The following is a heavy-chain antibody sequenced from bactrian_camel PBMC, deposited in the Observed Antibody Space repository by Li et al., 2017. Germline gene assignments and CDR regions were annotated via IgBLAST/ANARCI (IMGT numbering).Heavy chain of an antibody. D-gene: IGHD3*01. V-gene: IGHV3S40*01. CDR3: AAGFLLPSVAARLTAAHVGS. J-gene: IGHJ6*01. Sequence: DVQLVESGGGSVQAGGSLRLSCAFSGYTYNRNCMAWFRQAPGKGREGVARIATGSGNTYYADSVKGRFTISQDNAKNTVYLQMDSLKPEDTGVYFCAAGFLLPSVAARLTAAHVGSWGQGTQVTVS. CDR2: IATGSGNT. CDR1: GYTYNRNC.